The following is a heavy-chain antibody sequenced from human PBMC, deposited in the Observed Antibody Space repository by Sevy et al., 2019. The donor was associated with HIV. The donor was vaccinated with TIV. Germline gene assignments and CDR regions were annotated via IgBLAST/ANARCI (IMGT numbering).Heavy chain of an antibody. V-gene: IGHV1-2*02. J-gene: IGHJ4*02. CDR1: GYTFTGYY. Sequence: ASVKVSFKASGYTFTGYYMHWVRQAPGQGLEWMGWINPNSGGTNYAQKFQGRVTMTRDTSISTAYMELSRLRSDDTAVYYCARGRQCCSGGSCYSTHVDYWGQGTLVTVSS. CDR3: ARGRQCCSGGSCYSTHVDY. CDR2: INPNSGGT. D-gene: IGHD2-15*01.